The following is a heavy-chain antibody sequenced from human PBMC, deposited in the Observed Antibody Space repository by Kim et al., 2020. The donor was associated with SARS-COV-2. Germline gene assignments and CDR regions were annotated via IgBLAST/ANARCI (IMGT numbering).Heavy chain of an antibody. CDR2: ISYDGSNK. CDR3: ARDELSHTRGLAYPYYY. D-gene: IGHD1-26*01. V-gene: IGHV3-30*03. Sequence: GGSLRLSCAASGFTFSSYAMHWVRQAPGKGLEWVAVISYDGSNKYYADSVKGRFTISGDNSKNTLYLQMNSLRAEDTVVYYCARDELSHTRGLAYPYYY. J-gene: IGHJ6*01. CDR1: GFTFSSYA.